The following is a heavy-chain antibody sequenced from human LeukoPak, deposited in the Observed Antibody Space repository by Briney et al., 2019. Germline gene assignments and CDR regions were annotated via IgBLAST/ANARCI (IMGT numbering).Heavy chain of an antibody. Sequence: SVKVSCKASGGTFSSYAISWVRQAPGQGLEWMGRIIPILDIANYAQKFQGRVTITADKSTSTAYMELSSLRSEDTAVYYCARGVYDSSEGNWFDPWGQGTLVTVSS. J-gene: IGHJ5*02. D-gene: IGHD3-22*01. CDR3: ARGVYDSSEGNWFDP. CDR2: IIPILDIA. V-gene: IGHV1-69*04. CDR1: GGTFSSYA.